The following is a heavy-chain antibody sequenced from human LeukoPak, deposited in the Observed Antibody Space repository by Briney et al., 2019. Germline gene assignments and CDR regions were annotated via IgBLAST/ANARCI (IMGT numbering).Heavy chain of an antibody. Sequence: SETLSLTCTVSGGSISSYYWSWIRQPPGKGLEWIGYIYTSGSTNYNPSLKSRVTISVDTSKNQFSLKLSSVTAADTAVYYCATHWPGYCTNGVCYRSPTAFVIWGQGTMVTVSS. CDR3: ATHWPGYCTNGVCYRSPTAFVI. CDR1: GGSISSYY. CDR2: IYTSGST. V-gene: IGHV4-4*09. D-gene: IGHD2-8*01. J-gene: IGHJ3*02.